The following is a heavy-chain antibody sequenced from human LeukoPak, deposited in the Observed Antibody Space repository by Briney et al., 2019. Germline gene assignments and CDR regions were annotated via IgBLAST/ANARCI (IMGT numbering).Heavy chain of an antibody. D-gene: IGHD6-6*01. V-gene: IGHV4-30-2*01. J-gene: IGHJ5*02. CDR1: GGSINSGGYS. Sequence: SETLSLTCAVSGGSINSGGYSWSWVRQPPGRGLGCIGYIYNSGGTYYNPSLKSRVTISVDRSKNQFSMKLRSVTAADTAVYYCARASSSSIWFDPWGQGTLVTVSS. CDR2: IYNSGGT. CDR3: ARASSSSIWFDP.